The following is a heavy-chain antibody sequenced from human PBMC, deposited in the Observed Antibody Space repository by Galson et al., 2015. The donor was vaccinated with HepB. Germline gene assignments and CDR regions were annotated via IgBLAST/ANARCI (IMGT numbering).Heavy chain of an antibody. CDR3: AKGFLPAAKTYYMDV. CDR1: GFTFSSYA. Sequence: SLRLSCAASGFTFSSYAMSWVRQAPGKGLEWVSAISGSGGGTYYADSVKGRFTISRDNSKNTLFLQMNSLRAEDTAVYYCAKGFLPAAKTYYMDVWGKGTTVTVSS. V-gene: IGHV3-23*01. J-gene: IGHJ6*03. CDR2: ISGSGGGT. D-gene: IGHD2-2*01.